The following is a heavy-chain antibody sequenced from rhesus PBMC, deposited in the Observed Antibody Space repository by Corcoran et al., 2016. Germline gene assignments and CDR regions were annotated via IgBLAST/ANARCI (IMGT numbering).Heavy chain of an antibody. V-gene: IGHV4-65*01. CDR3: ARDFESRFDY. CDR1: GGSVSSSNW. CDR2: ISGSSGST. J-gene: IGHJ4*01. Sequence: QVQLQESGPGLVKPSETLSLTCAVSGGSVSSSNWWSWIRQPPGKGLEWIGYISGSSGSTYYNPSLKSRVTISRDTSKNQFSLKLSSVTAADTAVYYCARDFESRFDYWGQGVLVTVSS.